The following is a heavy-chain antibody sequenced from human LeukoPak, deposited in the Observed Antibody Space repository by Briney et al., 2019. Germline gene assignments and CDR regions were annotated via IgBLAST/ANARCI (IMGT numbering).Heavy chain of an antibody. CDR1: GSPFSFYE. CDR3: ALLAVASDFDY. J-gene: IGHJ4*02. Sequence: GGSLRLSCVVSGSPFSFYELNWVRQAPGKGLEWVSNIGASSTPKYYADSVKGRFSISRDNAKSSLYLQMNSLRVEDTAVYYCALLAVASDFDYWGQGALVTVSS. V-gene: IGHV3-48*03. D-gene: IGHD6-19*01. CDR2: IGASSTPK.